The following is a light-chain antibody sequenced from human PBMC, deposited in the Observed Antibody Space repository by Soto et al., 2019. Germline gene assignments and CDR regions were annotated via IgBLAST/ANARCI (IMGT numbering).Light chain of an antibody. V-gene: IGLV2-8*01. CDR2: EVS. Sequence: QSALTQPPSASGSPGQSVXISCTGXSSXVGGYNYVSWYQQHPGKAPKLMIYEVSKRPSGVPDRFSGSKSGNTASLTVSGLQAEDEXDYYCTSYAGDTSLGVLGGGTKLTVL. CDR1: SSXVGGYNY. J-gene: IGLJ3*02. CDR3: TSYAGDTSLGV.